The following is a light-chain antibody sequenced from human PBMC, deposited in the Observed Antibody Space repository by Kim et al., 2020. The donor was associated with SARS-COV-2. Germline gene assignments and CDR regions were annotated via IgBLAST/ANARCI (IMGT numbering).Light chain of an antibody. Sequence: VAPVKTPSITCGEDNIGNKSVHWYQQQPGQAPVVVIFYDTGRPSGVPERFSGSNSGDTATLTTSWVEAGDEADYYCQVWDRSTNRVFGGGTQLTVL. CDR1: NIGNKS. CDR3: QVWDRSTNRV. CDR2: YDT. V-gene: IGLV3-21*04. J-gene: IGLJ3*02.